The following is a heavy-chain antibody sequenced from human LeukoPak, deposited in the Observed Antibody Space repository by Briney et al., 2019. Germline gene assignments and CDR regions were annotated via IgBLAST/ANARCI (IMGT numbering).Heavy chain of an antibody. CDR2: ISSSGGST. Sequence: PGGSLRLSCAASGFTFSSYAMAWVRQAPGKGLEWVSAISSSGGSTYYADSVKGRFTISRDNPKNTMYLQMNSLRADDTAVYYCARDPPLLGEYYLDYWGQGTLVTVSS. D-gene: IGHD3-16*01. CDR1: GFTFSSYA. J-gene: IGHJ4*02. CDR3: ARDPPLLGEYYLDY. V-gene: IGHV3-23*01.